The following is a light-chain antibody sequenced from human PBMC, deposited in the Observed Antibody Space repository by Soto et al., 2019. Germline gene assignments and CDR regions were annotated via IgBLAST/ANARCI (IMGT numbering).Light chain of an antibody. V-gene: IGKV3-11*01. J-gene: IGKJ1*01. CDR1: QSVSSY. CDR2: DAS. CDR3: QQRSNLSWT. Sequence: EIVLTQSPATLSLSPGERATLSCRASQSVSSYLAWYQQKPGQAPRLLIYDASNRATGIPARFSGSGSGTDFTLTSSSLEPEDFAVYCCQQRSNLSWTFGQGTKVEIK.